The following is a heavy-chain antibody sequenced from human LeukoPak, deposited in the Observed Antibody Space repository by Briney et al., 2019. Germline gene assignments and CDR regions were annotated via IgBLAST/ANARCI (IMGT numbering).Heavy chain of an antibody. CDR2: IYYSGST. CDR3: ASHQRGYSYGYH. CDR1: GGSISSYY. V-gene: IGHV4-59*01. Sequence: SETLSLTCTVSGGSISSYYWSWIRQPPGKGLEWIGYIYYSGSTNYNPSLKSRVTISVDTSKNQFSLKLSSVTAADTAVYYCASHQRGYSYGYHWGQGTLVTVSS. J-gene: IGHJ5*02. D-gene: IGHD5-18*01.